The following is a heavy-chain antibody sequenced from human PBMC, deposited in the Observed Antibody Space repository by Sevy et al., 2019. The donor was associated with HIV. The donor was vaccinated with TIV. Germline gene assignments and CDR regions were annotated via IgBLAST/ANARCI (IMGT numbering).Heavy chain of an antibody. Sequence: GGSLRLSCTASGLTFRTYGMHWVRQAPGKGLEWVAVISYAGNIQYYADSVKGRFTVSRDNSKNTLYLQMNSLRAEDSAVYYCAKDQGGYNHAPGYWGQGTLVTVSS. D-gene: IGHD5-18*01. CDR2: ISYAGNIQ. J-gene: IGHJ4*02. CDR1: GLTFRTYG. CDR3: AKDQGGYNHAPGY. V-gene: IGHV3-30*18.